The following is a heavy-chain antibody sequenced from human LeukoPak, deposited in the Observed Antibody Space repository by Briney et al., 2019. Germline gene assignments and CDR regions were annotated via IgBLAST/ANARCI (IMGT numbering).Heavy chain of an antibody. CDR3: ARDTGSYCSGGSCYSDAFDI. Sequence: GGSLRLSCAASGFTFSSYWMHWVRQAPGKGLVWVSRINGDGNTINYADSVRGRFTISRDNSKNTLYLQMNSLRAEDTAVYYCARDTGSYCSGGSCYSDAFDIWGQGTMVTVSS. V-gene: IGHV3-74*01. CDR2: INGDGNTI. CDR1: GFTFSSYW. D-gene: IGHD2-15*01. J-gene: IGHJ3*02.